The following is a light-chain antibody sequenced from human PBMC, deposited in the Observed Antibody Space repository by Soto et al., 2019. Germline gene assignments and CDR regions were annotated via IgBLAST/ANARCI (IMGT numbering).Light chain of an antibody. J-gene: IGKJ1*01. CDR2: AAC. V-gene: IGKV1-9*01. CDR1: QVIGSH. CDR3: RQHHSYPRT. Sequence: DIQLTQSSSFLSASVGDRITITCRASQVIGSHLAWYQQEPGKAPKLLIYAACTLQSGVPSRLSGSGSGTEFTLTICSLQPEDFATFCSRQHHSYPRTFGQGTKVDIK.